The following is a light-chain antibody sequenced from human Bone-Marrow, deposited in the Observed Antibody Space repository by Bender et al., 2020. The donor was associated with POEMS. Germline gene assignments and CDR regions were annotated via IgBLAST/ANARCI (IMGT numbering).Light chain of an antibody. CDR2: EVS. Sequence: QSALTQPASMSGSPGQSITISCTGTSSDVGSYNLVSWYQQHPDKAPKLMIFEVSKRPSGVSNRFSGSKSGNTASLTISGLQAEDEAEYYCCSYAGGYTYVFGTGTKVTVL. V-gene: IGLV2-23*02. CDR1: SSDVGSYNL. CDR3: CSYAGGYTYV. J-gene: IGLJ1*01.